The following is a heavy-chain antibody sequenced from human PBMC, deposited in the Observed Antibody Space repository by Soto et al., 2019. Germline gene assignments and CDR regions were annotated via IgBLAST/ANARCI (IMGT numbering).Heavy chain of an antibody. J-gene: IGHJ6*03. CDR3: GTGVAGTAYIDV. V-gene: IGHV1-8*01. D-gene: IGHD6-19*01. CDR2: MNPNNGNT. CDR1: GYTFTSSN. Sequence: ASVKVSCKASGYTFTSSNMNWVRLATGQGLEWMGWMNPNNGNTGFAQKFQGRLTMTRDTSISTAYMELSSLRSEDTAVYYCGTGVAGTAYIDVWGKGTSVTVSS.